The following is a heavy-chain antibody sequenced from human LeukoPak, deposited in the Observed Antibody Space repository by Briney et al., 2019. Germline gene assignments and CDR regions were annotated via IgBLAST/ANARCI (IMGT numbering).Heavy chain of an antibody. D-gene: IGHD5-18*01. CDR1: AGSFSGYY. Sequence: PSETLSLTCAVYAGSFSGYYWSWIRQPPGKGLEWIGEINHSGSTNNNPSLKSRVTISVDTSKNQFSLKLSSVTAADTAVYYCASRDTATGLDWGQGTLVTVSS. J-gene: IGHJ4*02. CDR3: ASRDTATGLD. V-gene: IGHV4-34*01. CDR2: INHSGST.